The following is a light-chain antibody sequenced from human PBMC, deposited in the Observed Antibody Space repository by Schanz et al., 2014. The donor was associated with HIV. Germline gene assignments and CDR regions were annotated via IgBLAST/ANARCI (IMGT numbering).Light chain of an antibody. V-gene: IGLV2-14*02. Sequence: QSALTQPASVSGSPGQSITISCTGTSSDVGSYHLVSWYQQHPGKAPKLMIYDVTNRPSGVPDRFSGSKSGNTASLTVSGLQAEDEADYYCTSYGGPNTYVFGSGTKLTVL. CDR1: SSDVGSYHL. CDR2: DVT. J-gene: IGLJ1*01. CDR3: TSYGGPNTYV.